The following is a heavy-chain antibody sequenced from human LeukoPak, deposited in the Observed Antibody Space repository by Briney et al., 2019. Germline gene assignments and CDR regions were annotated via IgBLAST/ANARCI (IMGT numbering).Heavy chain of an antibody. CDR3: ARTPKEWEYYFDY. CDR2: ISAYNGNT. CDR1: GYTFTSYG. V-gene: IGHV1-18*01. J-gene: IGHJ4*02. Sequence: GASVKVSCKASGYTFTSYGISWVRQAPGQGLEWMGWISAYNGNTNYAQKLQGRVTMTTDTSTSTAYVELRSLRSDDTAVYYCARTPKEWEYYFDYWGQGTLVTVSS. D-gene: IGHD1-26*01.